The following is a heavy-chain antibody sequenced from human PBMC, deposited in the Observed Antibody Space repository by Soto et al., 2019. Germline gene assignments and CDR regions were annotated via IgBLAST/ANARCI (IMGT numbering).Heavy chain of an antibody. Sequence: SETLSLTCTVSGGSVSSGSYYWSWIRQPPGKGLEWIGYIYYSGSTNYNPSLKSRVTIPVDTSKNQFSLKLSSVTAADTAVYYCARDTGYYDSSGYYYGMDVWGQGTTVTVSS. CDR2: IYYSGST. CDR1: GGSVSSGSYY. V-gene: IGHV4-61*01. CDR3: ARDTGYYDSSGYYYGMDV. D-gene: IGHD3-22*01. J-gene: IGHJ6*02.